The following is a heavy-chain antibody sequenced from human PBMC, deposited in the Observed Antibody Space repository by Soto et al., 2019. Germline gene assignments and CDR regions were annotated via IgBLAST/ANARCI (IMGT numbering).Heavy chain of an antibody. CDR3: ARSDSSGKTRYYFDH. V-gene: IGHV4-31*03. CDR2: IYSTEST. J-gene: IGHJ4*02. CDR1: GGSISSGSYY. Sequence: QVQLQESGPGLVKPSQTLSLTCTVSGGSISSGSYYWSWIRQHPGKGLEWIGYIYSTESTNYNPSLKSRLSISVDMSASQFSLKLSSVTVADTDVYYCARSDSSGKTRYYFDHWGQGTLVTVSS. D-gene: IGHD3-22*01.